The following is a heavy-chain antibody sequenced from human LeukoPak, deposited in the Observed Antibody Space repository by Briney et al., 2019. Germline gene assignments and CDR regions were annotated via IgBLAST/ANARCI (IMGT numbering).Heavy chain of an antibody. CDR1: GYTFTSYD. CDR3: ARGTAGDYGAFDI. CDR2: INPSGGST. Sequence: ASVKVSCKASGYTFTSYDINWVRQATGQGLEWMGIINPSGGSTSYAQKFQGRVTMTRDMSMSTVYMELSRLRSEDTAVYYCARGTAGDYGAFDIWGQGTMVTVSS. J-gene: IGHJ3*02. V-gene: IGHV1-46*01. D-gene: IGHD4-17*01.